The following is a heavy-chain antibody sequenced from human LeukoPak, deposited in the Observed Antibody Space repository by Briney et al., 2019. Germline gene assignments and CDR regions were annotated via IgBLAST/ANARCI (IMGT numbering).Heavy chain of an antibody. V-gene: IGHV4-61*02. CDR3: ARDRGSGSYLGNWFDP. CDR2: IYTSGST. D-gene: IGHD1-26*01. Sequence: PSETLSLTCTVSGGSISSGSYYWSWIRQPAGKGLEWIGRIYTSGSTNYNPSLKSRVTISVDTSKNQFSLKLSSVTAADTAVYYCARDRGSGSYLGNWFDPWGQGTLVTVSS. J-gene: IGHJ5*02. CDR1: GGSISSGSYY.